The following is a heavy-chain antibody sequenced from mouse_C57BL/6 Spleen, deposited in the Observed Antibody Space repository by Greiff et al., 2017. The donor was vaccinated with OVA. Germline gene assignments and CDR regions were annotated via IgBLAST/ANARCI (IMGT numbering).Heavy chain of an antibody. V-gene: IGHV5-9-1*02. CDR2: ISSGGDYI. CDR1: GFTFSSYA. Sequence: EVQLVESGEGLVKPGGSLKLSCAASGFTFSSYAMSWVRQTPEKRLEWVAYISSGGDYIYYADTVKGRFTISRDNARNTLYLQMSSLKSEDTAMYYCTRDEYYYGSRNWYFDVWGTGTTVTVSS. D-gene: IGHD1-1*01. J-gene: IGHJ1*03. CDR3: TRDEYYYGSRNWYFDV.